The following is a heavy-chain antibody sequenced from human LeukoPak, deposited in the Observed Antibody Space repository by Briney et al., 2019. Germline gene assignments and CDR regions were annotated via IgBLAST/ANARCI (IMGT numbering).Heavy chain of an antibody. CDR1: GFTFSSYA. Sequence: GGSLRLSCAASGFTFSSYAMSWVRQAPGKGLEWVSSISGAGRSTYYADSVKGRFTISRDNSKNTLYLQMNSLRAEDTAVYYCAKDHIEYDILTGYLPDYWGQGILVTVAS. D-gene: IGHD3-9*01. V-gene: IGHV3-23*01. CDR2: ISGAGRST. CDR3: AKDHIEYDILTGYLPDY. J-gene: IGHJ4*02.